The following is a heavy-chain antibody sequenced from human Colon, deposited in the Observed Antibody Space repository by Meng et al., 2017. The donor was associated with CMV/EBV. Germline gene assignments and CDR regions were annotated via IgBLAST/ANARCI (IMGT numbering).Heavy chain of an antibody. Sequence: SVASINSGGHYWTWIRQHPVKGLEWIGYIYYNGKSDHNPSIKSRVSISLDTSKNQFSLRLTSVTAADTAVYYCAREQAAAGAGYFDYWGQGTLVTVSS. CDR3: AREQAAAGAGYFDY. J-gene: IGHJ4*02. CDR1: VASINSGGHY. D-gene: IGHD6-13*01. V-gene: IGHV4-31*02. CDR2: IYYNGKS.